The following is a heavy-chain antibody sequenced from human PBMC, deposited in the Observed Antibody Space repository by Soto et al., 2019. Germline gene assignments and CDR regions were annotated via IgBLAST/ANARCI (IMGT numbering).Heavy chain of an antibody. CDR2: INPNSGGT. Sequence: ASVKVSCKASGYTFTGYYMHWVRQAPGQGLEWMGWINPNSGGTNYAQKFQGWVTMTRDTSISTAYMELSRLRSDDTAVYYCARGPLITGEEYYFDYWGQGTLVTVSS. D-gene: IGHD7-27*01. V-gene: IGHV1-2*04. J-gene: IGHJ4*02. CDR1: GYTFTGYY. CDR3: ARGPLITGEEYYFDY.